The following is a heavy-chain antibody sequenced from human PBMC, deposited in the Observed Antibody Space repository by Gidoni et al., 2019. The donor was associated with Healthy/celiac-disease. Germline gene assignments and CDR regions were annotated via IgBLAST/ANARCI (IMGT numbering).Heavy chain of an antibody. V-gene: IGHV4-34*01. CDR1: GGSFSGYY. CDR2: INHSGST. D-gene: IGHD4-17*01. J-gene: IGHJ4*02. CDR3: ARVRHYGGNSS. Sequence: QVQLQQWGAGLLKPSETLSLTCAVYGGSFSGYYWSWIRQPPGKGLEWIGEINHSGSTNYNPSLKSRVTISVDTSKNQFSLKLSSVTAADTAVYYCARVRHYGGNSSWGQGTLVTVSS.